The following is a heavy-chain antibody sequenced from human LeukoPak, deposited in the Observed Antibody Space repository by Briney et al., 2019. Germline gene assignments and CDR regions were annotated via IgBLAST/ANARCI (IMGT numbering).Heavy chain of an antibody. CDR2: VYYNGSA. D-gene: IGHD3-10*02. J-gene: IGHJ3*01. CDR1: GGAISSYY. V-gene: IGHV4-59*01. Sequence: SETLSLTCTVSGGAISSYYWSWIRQSPGKGLKWIGYVYYNGSANYSPSLKSRVTMSVDMSNNQFSLHLTSVTAADTAVYFCARGRTMLNIRGAFNVWGQGTMVTVSS. CDR3: ARGRTMLNIRGAFNV.